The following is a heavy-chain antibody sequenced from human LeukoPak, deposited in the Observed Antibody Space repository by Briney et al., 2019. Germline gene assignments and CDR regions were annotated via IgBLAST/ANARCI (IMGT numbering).Heavy chain of an antibody. CDR1: GGSFSGYY. D-gene: IGHD4-17*01. CDR3: ARGNYGPRDY. J-gene: IGHJ4*02. Sequence: PSETLSLTCAVYGGSFSGYYWSWIRQPPGKGLEWIGEINHSGSTNYNPSLKSRVTISVDTSKNQFSLKLSSVTAADTAVYYCARGNYGPRDYWGQGTLVTVSS. CDR2: INHSGST. V-gene: IGHV4-34*01.